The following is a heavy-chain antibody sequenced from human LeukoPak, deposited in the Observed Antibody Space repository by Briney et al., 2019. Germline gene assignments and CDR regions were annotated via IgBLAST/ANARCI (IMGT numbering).Heavy chain of an antibody. CDR2: IYSNGHI. D-gene: IGHD3-10*01. V-gene: IGHV4-39*01. Sequence: SETLSLTCSVSSDSISSSSYLWVWVRQPPGKGLEWIGDIYSNGHISYNPSLKSRAAISVDTSKNQFSLNLSSVTAADTAVYYCARRHYGSGNIDSWGQRTLVTVSS. CDR3: ARRHYGSGNIDS. J-gene: IGHJ4*02. CDR1: SDSISSSSYL.